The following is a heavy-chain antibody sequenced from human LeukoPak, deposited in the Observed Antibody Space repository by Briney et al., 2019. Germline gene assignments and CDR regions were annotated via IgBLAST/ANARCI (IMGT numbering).Heavy chain of an antibody. CDR2: INHSGST. D-gene: IGHD3-3*01. V-gene: IGHV4-34*01. J-gene: IGHJ4*02. CDR1: GGSFSGYY. CDR3: ARLYYNFWSGYYIPYFDY. Sequence: PSETLSLTCAVYGGSFSGYYWSWIRQPPGKGLEWIGEINHSGSTYYNPSLKSRVTISVDTSKNQFSLKLSSVTAADTAVYYCARLYYNFWSGYYIPYFDYWGQGTLVTGSS.